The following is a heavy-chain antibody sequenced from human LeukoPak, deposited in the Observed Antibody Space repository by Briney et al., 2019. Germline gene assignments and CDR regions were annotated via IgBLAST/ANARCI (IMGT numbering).Heavy chain of an antibody. CDR1: GFTFSTYP. J-gene: IGHJ4*02. Sequence: SGGSLRLSCAASGFTFSTYPMHWVRQAPGKGLEYVSGINHNGGTTYYANSVKGRFTISRDNSKNTLYLQMGSLRAEDMAVYYCARDAIAYGSGSYAGYWGQGTLVTVSS. CDR2: INHNGGTT. CDR3: ARDAIAYGSGSYAGY. V-gene: IGHV3-64*01. D-gene: IGHD3-10*01.